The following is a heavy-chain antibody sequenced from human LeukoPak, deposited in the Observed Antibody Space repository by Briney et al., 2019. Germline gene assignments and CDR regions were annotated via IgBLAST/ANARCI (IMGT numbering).Heavy chain of an antibody. CDR2: ISSSGSTI. CDR1: GFTFSDYY. J-gene: IGHJ4*02. V-gene: IGHV3-11*04. D-gene: IGHD1-7*01. Sequence: GGSLRLSCAASGFTFSDYYMSWIRQAPGKGLEWVSYISSSGSTIYYADSVKGRFTISRDNAKNPLYLQMNSLRAEDTAVYYCARGPRGNWNYPPWDYWGQGTLVTVSS. CDR3: ARGPRGNWNYPPWDY.